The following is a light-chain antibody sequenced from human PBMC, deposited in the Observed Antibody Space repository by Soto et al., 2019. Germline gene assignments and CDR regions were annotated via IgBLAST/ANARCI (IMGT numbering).Light chain of an antibody. CDR3: AAWDDSLSGRGWV. V-gene: IGLV1-47*01. CDR2: RNN. CDR1: SSNIGSNY. Sequence: QLVLTQPPSASGTPGQRVTISCSGSSSNIGSNYVYWYQQLPGTAPKLLIYRNNQRPSGVPDRFSGSKSGTSASLAISGLRSEDEADYYCAAWDDSLSGRGWVFGGGTKVTVL. J-gene: IGLJ3*02.